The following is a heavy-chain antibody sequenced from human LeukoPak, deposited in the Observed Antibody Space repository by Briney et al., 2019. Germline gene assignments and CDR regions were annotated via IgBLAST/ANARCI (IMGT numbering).Heavy chain of an antibody. CDR1: GFTFSSYW. Sequence: GGSLRLSCAASGFTFSSYWMHWVRQAPGKGLVWVSRINTDGSSTSYADSVKGRFTISRDNSKNTLYLQMNSLRAEDTAVYYCAKDRPESDAFDIWGQGTMVTVSS. V-gene: IGHV3-74*01. CDR3: AKDRPESDAFDI. CDR2: INTDGSST. J-gene: IGHJ3*02.